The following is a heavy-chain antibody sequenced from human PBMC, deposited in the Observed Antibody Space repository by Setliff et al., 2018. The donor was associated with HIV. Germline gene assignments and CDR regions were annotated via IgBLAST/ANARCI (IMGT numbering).Heavy chain of an antibody. Sequence: GASVKVSCKASGYPFSNYGISWVRQAPGLGLEWMGWISGYNGKTDFAQKFQGRVIVTTDTSTSTVYMEVMRLTSDDTAVYFCAREGVATPDEEGYYFDQWGQGTLVTVSS. CDR1: GYPFSNYG. CDR2: ISGYNGKT. V-gene: IGHV1-18*01. CDR3: AREGVATPDEEGYYFDQ. J-gene: IGHJ4*02.